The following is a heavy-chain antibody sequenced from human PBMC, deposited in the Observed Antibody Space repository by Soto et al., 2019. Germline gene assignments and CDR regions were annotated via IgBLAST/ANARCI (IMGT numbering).Heavy chain of an antibody. J-gene: IGHJ3*02. CDR1: GGSFSGYY. CDR3: ARRTSYDFWSGFYAFDI. D-gene: IGHD3-3*01. V-gene: IGHV4-34*01. Sequence: ETLSLTCAVYGGSFSGYYWSWIRQPPGKGLEWIGEINHSGSTNYNPSLKSRVTISVDTSKNQFSLKLSSVTAADTAVYYCARRTSYDFWSGFYAFDIWGQGTMVTVSS. CDR2: INHSGST.